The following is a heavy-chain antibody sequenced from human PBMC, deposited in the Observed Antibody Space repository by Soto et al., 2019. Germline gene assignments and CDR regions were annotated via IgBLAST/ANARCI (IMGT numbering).Heavy chain of an antibody. Sequence: PSETLSLTCTVSGFSISSCASYWSWIRQHPGKGLEWSGYISYSGSTYYNTSPKSRVTISVDTSSNQYSPNLHSVTAADTAVYYCARQAGRNEGYYYYGMDAWGQGTPVTVSS. CDR2: ISYSGST. V-gene: IGHV4-31*02. CDR1: GFSISSCASY. CDR3: ARQAGRNEGYYYYGMDA. J-gene: IGHJ6*02.